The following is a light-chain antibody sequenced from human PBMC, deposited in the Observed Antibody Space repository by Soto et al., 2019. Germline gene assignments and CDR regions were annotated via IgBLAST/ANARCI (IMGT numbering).Light chain of an antibody. CDR1: SSDVGGYNY. Sequence: QSALTQPRSVSGSPGQSGRISCTGTSSDVGGYNYVSWYQQHPGKAPKLMIYDVSKRPSGVPDRFSGSKSGNTASLTTSGLQAEDEADYYCCSYAGSYTYVFGTGTKVTVL. CDR3: CSYAGSYTYV. CDR2: DVS. V-gene: IGLV2-11*01. J-gene: IGLJ1*01.